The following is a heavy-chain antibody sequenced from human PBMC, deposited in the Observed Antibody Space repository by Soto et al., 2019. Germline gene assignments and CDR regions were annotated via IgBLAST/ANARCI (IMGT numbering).Heavy chain of an antibody. CDR2: MGGSSGNI. Sequence: PWGSLRIACETSGFAFNIYGINWVRQGPGKGLEWVSFMGGSSGNIYYGDSVRGRFTISRDNAKKSVYLQMNSLRVEDSAIHYCARTWTRFGPNDYWGQGATVTVSS. D-gene: IGHD3-16*01. J-gene: IGHJ4*02. V-gene: IGHV3-21*01. CDR1: GFAFNIYG. CDR3: ARTWTRFGPNDY.